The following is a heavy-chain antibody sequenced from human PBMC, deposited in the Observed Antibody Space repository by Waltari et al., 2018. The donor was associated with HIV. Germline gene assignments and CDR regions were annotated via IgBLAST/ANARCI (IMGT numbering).Heavy chain of an antibody. CDR1: GFTFSSYG. CDR3: ARRDGYNLVDF. J-gene: IGHJ4*02. V-gene: IGHV3-33*01. Sequence: VQLVESGGGVVQPGRSLRLSCAASGFTFSSYGMHWVRQAPGKGLEWVAVIWYDGSNKYYADSVKGRFIISRDNSENKLYLEMNSLRVEDTAVYYCARRDGYNLVDFWGQGTLVTVSS. D-gene: IGHD5-12*01. CDR2: IWYDGSNK.